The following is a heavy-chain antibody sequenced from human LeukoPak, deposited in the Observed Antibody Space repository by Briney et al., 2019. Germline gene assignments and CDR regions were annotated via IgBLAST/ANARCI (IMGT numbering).Heavy chain of an antibody. V-gene: IGHV4-39*01. Sequence: SETLSLTCSVSGDSVNNNLYFWAWIRQPPGKGLKWVGRIHYTGATYYSPSLKSRVTISIDTSKNQFSLRLTSLTAADTAVYYCARMYTDGWYEYWGQGILVTVSS. D-gene: IGHD6-19*01. CDR3: ARMYTDGWYEY. J-gene: IGHJ4*02. CDR2: IHYTGAT. CDR1: GDSVNNNLYF.